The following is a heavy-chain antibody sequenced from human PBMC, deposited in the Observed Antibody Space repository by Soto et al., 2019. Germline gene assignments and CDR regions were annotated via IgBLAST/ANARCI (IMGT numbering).Heavy chain of an antibody. CDR1: GYTFTSYA. CDR2: INAGNGNT. V-gene: IGHV1-3*01. Sequence: ASVKFSCKASGYTFTSYAMHRVRQAPGQRLEWMGWINAGNGNTKYSQKFQGRVTITRDTSASTAYMELSSLRSEDTAVYYCARAIAYYGMDVWGQGTTVTVSS. J-gene: IGHJ6*02. D-gene: IGHD6-13*01. CDR3: ARAIAYYGMDV.